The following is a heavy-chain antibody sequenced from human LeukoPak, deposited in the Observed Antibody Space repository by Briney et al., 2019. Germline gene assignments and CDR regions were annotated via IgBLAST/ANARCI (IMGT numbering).Heavy chain of an antibody. D-gene: IGHD3-10*01. V-gene: IGHV4-38-2*02. CDR2: IYHSGST. CDR3: ARDRVGRFGELSFWFDP. J-gene: IGHJ5*02. Sequence: PSETLSLTCAVSGYSISSGYYWGWIRQPPGKGLEWMGSIYHSGSTYYNPSLKSRVTISVDTSKNQFSLKLSSVTAADTAVYYCARDRVGRFGELSFWFDPWGQGTLVTVSS. CDR1: GYSISSGYY.